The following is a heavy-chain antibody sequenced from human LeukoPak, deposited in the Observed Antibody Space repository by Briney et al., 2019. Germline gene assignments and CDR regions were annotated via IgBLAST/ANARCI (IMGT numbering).Heavy chain of an antibody. V-gene: IGHV3-11*04. D-gene: IGHD3-22*01. J-gene: IGHJ4*02. CDR1: EFTFSDYY. Sequence: PGGSLRLSCAASEFTFSDYYMSWIRQAPGKGLEWVSYISSSSSTIYYADSVKGRFTISRDNAKNSLYLQMNSLRAEDTAVYYCARDRPVYYYDSSGAFDYWGQGTLVTVSS. CDR3: ARDRPVYYYDSSGAFDY. CDR2: ISSSSSTI.